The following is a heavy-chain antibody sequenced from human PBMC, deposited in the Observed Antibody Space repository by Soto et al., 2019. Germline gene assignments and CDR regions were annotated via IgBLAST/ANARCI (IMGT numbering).Heavy chain of an antibody. V-gene: IGHV3-48*02. J-gene: IGHJ6*02. D-gene: IGHD1-1*01. CDR2: ISSSSSTI. Sequence: PGGSLRLCCAASGFTFSSYSTNWVRQAPGKGLEWVSYISSSSSTIYYADSVKGRFTISRGNAKNSLYLQMNSLRDEDTAVYYCARNWNDLVYYYYGMDVWGQGTTVTVSS. CDR3: ARNWNDLVYYYYGMDV. CDR1: GFTFSSYS.